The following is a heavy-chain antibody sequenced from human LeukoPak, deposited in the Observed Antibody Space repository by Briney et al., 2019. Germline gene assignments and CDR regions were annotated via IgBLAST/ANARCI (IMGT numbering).Heavy chain of an antibody. CDR2: ISSSGSTT. Sequence: PGGSLRLSCAASGFTFSDYYTSWIRQAPGKGLEWVSYISSSGSTTYYADSVKGRFTISRDNSKNTLYLQMNSLRAEDTAVYYCATPPPQVGADDAFDIWGQGTMVTVSS. J-gene: IGHJ3*02. V-gene: IGHV3-11*04. CDR1: GFTFSDYY. CDR3: ATPPPQVGADDAFDI. D-gene: IGHD1-26*01.